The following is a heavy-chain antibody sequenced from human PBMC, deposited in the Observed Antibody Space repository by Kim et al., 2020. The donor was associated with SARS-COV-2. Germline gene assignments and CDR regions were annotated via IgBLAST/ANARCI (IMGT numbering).Heavy chain of an antibody. Sequence: GGSLRLSCAASGFTFSSYSMNWVRQAPGKGLEWVSYISSSSSTIYYADSVKGRFTISRDNAKNSLYLQMNSLRAEDTAVYYCARDVMYYDFWSGYFGYFDLWGRGTLVTVSS. D-gene: IGHD3-3*01. CDR1: GFTFSSYS. CDR3: ARDVMYYDFWSGYFGYFDL. CDR2: ISSSSSTI. V-gene: IGHV3-48*04. J-gene: IGHJ2*01.